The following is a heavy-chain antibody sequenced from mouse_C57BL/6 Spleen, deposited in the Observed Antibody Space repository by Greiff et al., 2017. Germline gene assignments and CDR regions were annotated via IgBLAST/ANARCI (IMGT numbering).Heavy chain of an antibody. CDR3: ARSDYYGSSYEYYFDY. D-gene: IGHD1-1*01. V-gene: IGHV1-80*01. CDR2: IYPGDGDT. Sequence: VQLQQSGAELVKPGASVKISCKASGYAFSSYWMNWVKQRPGKGLEWIGQIYPGDGDTNYNGKFKGKATLTADKSSSTAYMQLSSLTSEDSAVYFCARSDYYGSSYEYYFDYWGQGTTLTVSS. J-gene: IGHJ2*01. CDR1: GYAFSSYW.